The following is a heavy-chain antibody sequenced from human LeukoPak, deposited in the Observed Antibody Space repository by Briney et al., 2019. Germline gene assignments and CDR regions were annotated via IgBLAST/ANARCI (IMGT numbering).Heavy chain of an antibody. CDR1: GYSLTELA. D-gene: IGHD7-27*01. V-gene: IGHV1-24*01. J-gene: IGHJ5*02. Sequence: GVSVKVSCKVSGYSLTELAMHWVRQAPGKGLEWVSGFDPEDGETMYAQKFQGRVTMTEDTSTDTAYMQLNSLRSEDTAVYYCAKRGISFTVTTDTGYKWFDPWGQGTLVTVSS. CDR3: AKRGISFTVTTDTGYKWFDP. CDR2: FDPEDGET.